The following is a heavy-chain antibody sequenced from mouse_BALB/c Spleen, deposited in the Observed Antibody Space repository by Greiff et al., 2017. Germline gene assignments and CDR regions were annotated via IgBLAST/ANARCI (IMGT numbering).Heavy chain of an antibody. D-gene: IGHD1-2*01. V-gene: IGHV2-9*02. CDR3: ARLFITTAKAMDD. CDR1: GFSLTSYG. J-gene: IGHJ4*01. Sequence: VQRVESGPGLVAPSQSLSITCTVSGFSLTSYGVHWVRQPPGKGLEWLGVIWAGGSTNYNSALMSRLSISKDNSKSQVFLKMNSPQTDDTAMYYCARLFITTAKAMDDWGQGTSVTVSA. CDR2: IWAGGST.